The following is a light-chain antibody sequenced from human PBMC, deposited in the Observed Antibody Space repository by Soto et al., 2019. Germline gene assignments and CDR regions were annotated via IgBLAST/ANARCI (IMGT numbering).Light chain of an antibody. J-gene: IGKJ3*01. Sequence: EIVLTHSPTTLSLSPGEGATLSCRAGQSVSRFLAWFQQKPGQAPRLLIYDASNRATGIPARFSGSGSGADFSFTISRLAPEDFAVYYCQQRSNWPLTFGPGTKVDMK. CDR2: DAS. V-gene: IGKV3-11*01. CDR1: QSVSRF. CDR3: QQRSNWPLT.